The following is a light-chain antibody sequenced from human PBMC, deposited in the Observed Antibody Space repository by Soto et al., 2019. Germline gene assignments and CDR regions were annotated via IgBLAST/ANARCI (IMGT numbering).Light chain of an antibody. CDR2: GAS. CDR3: QHYGSSRWT. J-gene: IGKJ1*01. V-gene: IGKV3-20*01. Sequence: IVLTQFPGTLSLSRGESATLSCRASLSVTSRYFHWYQQKPGQAPRLLIKGASTRAPDIPERFSGSGSGTDFTLTIDRLEPEDFAVYYCQHYGSSRWTFGQGTKVDIK. CDR1: LSVTSRY.